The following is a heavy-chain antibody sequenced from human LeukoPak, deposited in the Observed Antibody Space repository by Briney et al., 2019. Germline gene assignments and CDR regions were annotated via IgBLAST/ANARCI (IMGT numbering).Heavy chain of an antibody. CDR2: IYTSGST. V-gene: IGHV4-4*07. Sequence: SETLSLTCTVSGGSISSYYWSWIRQPAGKGLEWIGRIYTSGSTNYNPSLKSRVTMSVDTSKNQFSLKLSSVTAADTAVYYCAVTHYGGNSSNSYYYYYMDVWGKGTTVTASS. CDR3: AVTHYGGNSSNSYYYYYMDV. CDR1: GGSISSYY. D-gene: IGHD4-23*01. J-gene: IGHJ6*03.